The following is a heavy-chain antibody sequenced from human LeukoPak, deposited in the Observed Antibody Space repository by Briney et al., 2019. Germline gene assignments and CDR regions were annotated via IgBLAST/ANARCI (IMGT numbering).Heavy chain of an antibody. CDR1: GFTVSSNY. Sequence: GGSLRLSCAASGFTVSSNYMSWVRQAPGKGLEWVSVIYSGGSTYYADSVKGRFTISRDNSKNALFLQMNSLRAEDTAVYYCAYPPLHMTTVPKFNAFDVWGQGTTVTVS. CDR2: IYSGGST. CDR3: AYPPLHMTTVPKFNAFDV. V-gene: IGHV3-53*05. D-gene: IGHD4-17*01. J-gene: IGHJ3*01.